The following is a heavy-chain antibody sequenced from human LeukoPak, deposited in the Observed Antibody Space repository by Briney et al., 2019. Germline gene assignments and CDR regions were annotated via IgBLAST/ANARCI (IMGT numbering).Heavy chain of an antibody. J-gene: IGHJ4*02. CDR3: ARNYCTGGSCYVNDY. Sequence: SETLSLTCTVSGGSINSGDYYWVWIRQPPGKGLEWIGSIYYSGSTSYNPSLKSRVTMSIDTSKNQFSLKLTSVTAADTAVYYCARNYCTGGSCYVNDYWGQGTLVTVSS. V-gene: IGHV4-39*07. D-gene: IGHD2-15*01. CDR1: GGSINSGDYY. CDR2: IYYSGST.